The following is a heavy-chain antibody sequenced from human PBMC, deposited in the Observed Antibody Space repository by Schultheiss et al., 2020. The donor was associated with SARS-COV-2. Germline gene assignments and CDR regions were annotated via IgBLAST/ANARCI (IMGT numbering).Heavy chain of an antibody. D-gene: IGHD6-6*01. CDR1: GGSISSSSYY. Sequence: SETLSLTCTVSGGSISSSSYYWGWIRQPPGKGLEWIGSIYYSGSTYYNPSLKSRVTISVDTSKNQFSLKLGSVTAADTAVHYCARHSSSSRPNFDYWGQGTLVTVSS. CDR2: IYYSGST. CDR3: ARHSSSSRPNFDY. J-gene: IGHJ4*02. V-gene: IGHV4-39*01.